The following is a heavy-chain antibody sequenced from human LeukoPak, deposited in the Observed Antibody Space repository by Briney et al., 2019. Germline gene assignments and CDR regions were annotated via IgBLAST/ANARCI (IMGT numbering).Heavy chain of an antibody. CDR3: ASGYSYGPPGVFDY. V-gene: IGHV4-59*01. Sequence: PSETLSLTCTVSGGSISSYYWSWIRQPPGEGLEWIGYIYYSGGTNYNPSLKSRVTISVDTSKNQFSLKLSSVTAADTAVYYCASGYSYGPPGVFDYWGQGTLVTVSS. D-gene: IGHD5-18*01. J-gene: IGHJ4*02. CDR1: GGSISSYY. CDR2: IYYSGGT.